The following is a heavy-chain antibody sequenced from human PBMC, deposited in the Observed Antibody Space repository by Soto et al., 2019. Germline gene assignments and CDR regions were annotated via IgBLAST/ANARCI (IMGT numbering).Heavy chain of an antibody. CDR3: ARGPITQTSFIDH. D-gene: IGHD1-20*01. CDR2: ISYDGGNQ. Sequence: QVQVVESVGGVVQPGRSLRLSCEASGFTFSSYPMHWVRQAPGKGLEWVTVISYDGGNQYYADSVKGRFTISRDNSKDTLYLQMHSLRSDDTAVYFCARGPITQTSFIDHWGQGTLVTVSS. J-gene: IGHJ4*02. V-gene: IGHV3-30-3*01. CDR1: GFTFSSYP.